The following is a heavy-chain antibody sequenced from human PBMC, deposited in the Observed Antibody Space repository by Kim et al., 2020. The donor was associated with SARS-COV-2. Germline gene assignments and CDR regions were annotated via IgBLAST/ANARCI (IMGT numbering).Heavy chain of an antibody. CDR2: IYYTGTT. D-gene: IGHD2-15*01. Sequence: SETLSLTCTVSGGSISSTNYYWGWIRQPPGKGLEWIGSIYYTGTTFYNPSLKSRVTISVDTSKNQFSLKLSSVTAADTAVYYCARQDCSGGSCSDYWGQGTLVTVSS. J-gene: IGHJ4*02. CDR1: GGSISSTNYY. CDR3: ARQDCSGGSCSDY. V-gene: IGHV4-39*01.